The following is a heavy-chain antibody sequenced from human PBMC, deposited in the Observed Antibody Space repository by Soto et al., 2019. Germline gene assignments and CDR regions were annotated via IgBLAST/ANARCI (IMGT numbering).Heavy chain of an antibody. D-gene: IGHD2-2*01. J-gene: IGHJ6*02. V-gene: IGHV3-21*01. Sequence: GGSLRLSCAASGFTFSSYSMNWVRQAPGKGLEWVSSISSSSSYIYYADSVKGRFTISRDNAKNSLYLQMNSLRAEDTAVYYCASLQRYCSSTSCKDVIHYYGMDVWGQGTTVTVSS. CDR3: ASLQRYCSSTSCKDVIHYYGMDV. CDR2: ISSSSSYI. CDR1: GFTFSSYS.